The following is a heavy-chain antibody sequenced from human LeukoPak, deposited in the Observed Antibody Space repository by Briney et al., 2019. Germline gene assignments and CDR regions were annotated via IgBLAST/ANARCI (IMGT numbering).Heavy chain of an antibody. J-gene: IGHJ5*02. CDR3: ARSAPAASWFDP. D-gene: IGHD2-2*01. CDR1: GYTFTSYG. V-gene: IGHV1-18*01. CDR2: ISAYNGNT. Sequence: ASVKVSCKASGYTFTSYGISWVRQAPGQGLEWMGWISAYNGNTNYAQKLQGRVTMTTDTSTSTAYMELSSLRSEDTAVYYCARSAPAASWFDPWGQGTLVTVSS.